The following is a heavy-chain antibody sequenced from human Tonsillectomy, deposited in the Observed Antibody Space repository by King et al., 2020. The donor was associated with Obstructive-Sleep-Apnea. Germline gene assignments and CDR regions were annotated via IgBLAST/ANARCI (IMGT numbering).Heavy chain of an antibody. CDR2: ISYDGSYK. V-gene: IGHV3-30*18. CDR3: AKNTEGIAVAGELDY. Sequence: VQLVESGGGVVQPGRSLRLSCAASGFAFIDYAMHWVRQAPGKGLEWVAVISYDGSYKYYADSVKGRFTISRDNSKNTLYLHMSSLRPGDTAVYYCAKNTEGIAVAGELDYWGQGTLVTVSS. CDR1: GFAFIDYA. J-gene: IGHJ4*02. D-gene: IGHD6-19*01.